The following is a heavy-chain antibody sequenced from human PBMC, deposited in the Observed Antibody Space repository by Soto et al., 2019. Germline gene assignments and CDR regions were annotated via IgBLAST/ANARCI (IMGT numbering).Heavy chain of an antibody. CDR2: IYYSGST. CDR1: GEYFSSYY. D-gene: IGHD2-2*01. Sequence: SETLSLTCAVYGEYFSSYYWSWIRQPPGKGLEWIGYIYYSGSTNYNPSLKSRVTISVDTSKNQFSLKVSSVTAADTAVFYCARLAGYCSGTSCYGYYGMDVWGQGTTVTAP. J-gene: IGHJ6*02. V-gene: IGHV4-59*08. CDR3: ARLAGYCSGTSCYGYYGMDV.